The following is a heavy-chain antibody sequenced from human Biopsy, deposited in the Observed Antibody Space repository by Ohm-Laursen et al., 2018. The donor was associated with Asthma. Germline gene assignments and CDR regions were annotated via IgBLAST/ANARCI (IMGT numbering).Heavy chain of an antibody. CDR1: GFSFSNFA. Sequence: SLRLSCAASGFSFSNFAIHWVRQTPGKGLEWVGVISKDAGTQDYADSVKGRFTMARDNSKNTLDLQMNSLREEDTAVYYCVRDGTDDAFDIWGQGTVVSVSS. V-gene: IGHV3-30*01. CDR2: ISKDAGTQ. D-gene: IGHD1-1*01. CDR3: VRDGTDDAFDI. J-gene: IGHJ3*02.